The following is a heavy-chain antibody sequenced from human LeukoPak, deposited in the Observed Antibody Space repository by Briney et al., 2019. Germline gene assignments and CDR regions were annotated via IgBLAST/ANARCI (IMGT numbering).Heavy chain of an antibody. V-gene: IGHV3-7*01. Sequence: GGSLRLSCAASGFTFSTYWMSWVRQAPGKGLEWVANIKQDGSEKNSVDSVKGRFTISRDNAKNSLYLQMNSLRAEDTAVYYCVTSWVRQERDFWGQGTLVTVSS. CDR1: GFTFSTYW. CDR3: VTSWVRQERDF. J-gene: IGHJ4*02. CDR2: IKQDGSEK. D-gene: IGHD3-10*01.